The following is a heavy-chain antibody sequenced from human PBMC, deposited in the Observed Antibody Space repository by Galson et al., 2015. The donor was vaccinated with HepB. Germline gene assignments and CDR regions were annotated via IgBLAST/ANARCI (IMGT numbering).Heavy chain of an antibody. Sequence: ETLPLTCAVYGGSFSGYYWSWIRQPPGKGLEWIGEINHSGSTNYNPSLKSRVTISVDTSKNQFSLKLSSVTAADTAVYYCARVLRMAARLFSPLYGMDVWGQGTTVTVSS. V-gene: IGHV4-34*01. D-gene: IGHD6-6*01. CDR2: INHSGST. CDR3: ARVLRMAARLFSPLYGMDV. J-gene: IGHJ6*02. CDR1: GGSFSGYY.